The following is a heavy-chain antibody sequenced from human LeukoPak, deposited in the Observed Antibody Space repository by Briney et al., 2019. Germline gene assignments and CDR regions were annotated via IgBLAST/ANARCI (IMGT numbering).Heavy chain of an antibody. CDR2: ISGSGGST. CDR3: AKGGQSGGSCYYDY. Sequence: GGSLRLSCAASGFTFSSYAMSWVRQAPGKGLEWVSAISGSGGSTYYADSVKGRFTISRDNSKNTLYLQMNSLRAEDTAVYYCAKGGQSGGSCYYDYWGQGTLVTVSS. D-gene: IGHD2-15*01. CDR1: GFTFSSYA. J-gene: IGHJ4*02. V-gene: IGHV3-23*01.